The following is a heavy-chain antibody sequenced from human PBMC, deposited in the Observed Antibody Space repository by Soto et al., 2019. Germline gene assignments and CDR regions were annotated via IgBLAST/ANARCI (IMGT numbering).Heavy chain of an antibody. CDR3: ARQWNFDY. D-gene: IGHD5-12*01. CDR1: GYIVTTYW. J-gene: IGHJ4*02. V-gene: IGHV5-51*01. Sequence: GESLKISCKASGYIVTTYWIAWVRQMPGKGLEWIGIINPTDSDTRYSPSFQGQVTISADKSISTTYLQWSSLKASDTAIYYCARQWNFDYWGQGTLVTVS. CDR2: INPTDSDT.